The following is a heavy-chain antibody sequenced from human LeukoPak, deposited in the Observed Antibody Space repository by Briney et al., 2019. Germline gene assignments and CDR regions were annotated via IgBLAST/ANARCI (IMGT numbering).Heavy chain of an antibody. D-gene: IGHD1-7*01. J-gene: IGHJ6*03. Sequence: PGGSLRLSCAASGFTFDDYGMSWVRQAPGKGLEWVSGINWNGGSTGYADSVKGRFTISRDNAKNSLYLQMNSLRAEDTALYYCARERANWNYLHYYYYMDVWGKGTTVTVSS. V-gene: IGHV3-20*04. CDR1: GFTFDDYG. CDR2: INWNGGST. CDR3: ARERANWNYLHYYYYMDV.